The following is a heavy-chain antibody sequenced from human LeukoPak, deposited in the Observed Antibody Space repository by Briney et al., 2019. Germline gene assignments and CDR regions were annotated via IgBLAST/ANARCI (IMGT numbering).Heavy chain of an antibody. Sequence: ASVKVSCKASGYTFTGYYMHWVRQAPGQGLEWMGWINPNSGGTNYAQKFQGWVTMTRDTSISTAYMELSRLRSDDTAVYYCARSVIPIAARPPLGFDYWGQGTQVTVSS. D-gene: IGHD6-6*01. CDR1: GYTFTGYY. V-gene: IGHV1-2*04. CDR2: INPNSGGT. CDR3: ARSVIPIAARPPLGFDY. J-gene: IGHJ4*02.